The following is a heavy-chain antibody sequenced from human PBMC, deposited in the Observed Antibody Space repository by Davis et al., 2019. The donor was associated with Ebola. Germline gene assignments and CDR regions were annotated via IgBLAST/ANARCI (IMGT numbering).Heavy chain of an antibody. Sequence: AALVKVSCKASGYTFTSYAMNWVRQAPGQGLEWMGWINTNTGNPTYAQGFTGRFVFSLDTSVSTAYLQISSLKAEDTAVYYCARGVLEWLSYYYYGMDVWGQGTTVTVSS. CDR1: GYTFTSYA. CDR3: ARGVLEWLSYYYYGMDV. V-gene: IGHV7-4-1*02. J-gene: IGHJ6*02. CDR2: INTNTGNP. D-gene: IGHD3-3*01.